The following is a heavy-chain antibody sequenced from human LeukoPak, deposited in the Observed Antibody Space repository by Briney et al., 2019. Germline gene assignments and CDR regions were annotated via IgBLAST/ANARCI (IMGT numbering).Heavy chain of an antibody. CDR3: AKDRGYYDSSGYFVASHADY. CDR1: GFTFSSYG. CDR2: ISYDGSNK. V-gene: IGHV3-30*18. D-gene: IGHD3-22*01. Sequence: PGGSLRLSCAASGFTFSSYGMHWVRQAPGKGLEWVAVISYDGSNKYYADSVKGRFTISRDNSKNTLYLQMNSLRAEDTAVYYCAKDRGYYDSSGYFVASHADYWGQGTLVTVSS. J-gene: IGHJ4*02.